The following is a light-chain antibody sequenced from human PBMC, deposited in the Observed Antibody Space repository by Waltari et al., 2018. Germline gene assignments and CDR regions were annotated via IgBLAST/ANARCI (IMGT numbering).Light chain of an antibody. V-gene: IGLV1-44*01. CDR1: ASTFGNNV. J-gene: IGLJ3*02. CDR2: RSD. Sequence: QSVLTQPPSASGTPGQGASISCSGPASTFGNNVVHWYQPVPGKAPKLLIYRSDRRPAGVPDRFSGSKSGTSASLAISGLQSEDEADYYCAAWDDSLNGRWVFGGGTKVTVL. CDR3: AAWDDSLNGRWV.